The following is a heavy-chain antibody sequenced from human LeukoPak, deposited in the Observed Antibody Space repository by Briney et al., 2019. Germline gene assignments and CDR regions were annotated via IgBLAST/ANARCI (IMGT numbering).Heavy chain of an antibody. J-gene: IGHJ4*02. CDR3: ARDRYDYVWGSYRDY. CDR1: GFTFDDYA. Sequence: PGGSLRLSCAASGFTFDDYAMHWVRQAPGKGLEWVSGISWNSGSIGYADSVKGRFTISRDNAKNSLYLQMNSLRAEDTAVYYCARDRYDYVWGSYRDYWGQGTLVTVSS. CDR2: ISWNSGSI. D-gene: IGHD3-16*02. V-gene: IGHV3-9*01.